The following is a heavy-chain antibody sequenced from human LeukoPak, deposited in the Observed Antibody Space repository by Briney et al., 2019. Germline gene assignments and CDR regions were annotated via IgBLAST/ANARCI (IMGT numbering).Heavy chain of an antibody. CDR3: ARERNWNDYGAFDI. V-gene: IGHV4-30-4*01. Sequence: PSETLSLTCTVSGGSISSGDYYWSWIRQPPGKGLEWIGYIYYSGSTYYNPSLKSRVTISVDTSKNQFSLKLSSVTAADTAVYYCARERNWNDYGAFDIWGQGTMVTVSS. D-gene: IGHD1-20*01. J-gene: IGHJ3*02. CDR2: IYYSGST. CDR1: GGSISSGDYY.